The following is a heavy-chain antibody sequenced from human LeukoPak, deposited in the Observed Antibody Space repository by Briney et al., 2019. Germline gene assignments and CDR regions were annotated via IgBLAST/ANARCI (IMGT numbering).Heavy chain of an antibody. V-gene: IGHV3-48*04. J-gene: IGHJ5*02. CDR3: ARSYYYDSSGYYGWFDP. D-gene: IGHD3-22*01. CDR1: GFTFSNHG. CDR2: ISSSGSTI. Sequence: PGGSLRLSCAASGFTFSNHGMNWVRQAPGKGLEWVSYISSSGSTIYYADSVKGRFTISRDNAKNSLYLQMNSLRAEDTAVYYCARSYYYDSSGYYGWFDPWGQGTLVTVSS.